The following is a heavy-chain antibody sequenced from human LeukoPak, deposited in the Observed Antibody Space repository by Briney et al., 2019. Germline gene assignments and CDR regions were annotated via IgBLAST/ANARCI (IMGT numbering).Heavy chain of an antibody. CDR1: GGSISSCDDF. Sequence: TLSVICTVAGGSISSCDDFGRWVRQPRGEGLECIGKICYSVSTYYNPSRKSRLTRSVDTSKNQFSLQLSSVTAADTAVYYCAKAPHDSSGFLWGQGNLVPVYS. J-gene: IGHJ4*02. V-gene: IGHV4-30-4*01. CDR3: AKAPHDSSGFL. CDR2: ICYSVST. D-gene: IGHD3-22*01.